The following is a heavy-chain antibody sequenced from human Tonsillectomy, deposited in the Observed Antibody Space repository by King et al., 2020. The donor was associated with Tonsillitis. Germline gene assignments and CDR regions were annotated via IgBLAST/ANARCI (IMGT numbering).Heavy chain of an antibody. CDR2: ISGSGGCT. V-gene: IGHV3-23*04. CDR1: GFTFSNYT. CDR3: AKPFQWLVGFDY. D-gene: IGHD6-19*01. Sequence: VQLVESGGGLVQPGGSLRLSCAASGFTFSNYTMTWVRQAPGKGLEWVSGISGSGGCTNYADSVQGRFTISRDNSKNTLYLQMNSLRAEDTAVYYCAKPFQWLVGFDYWGQGTQVTVSP. J-gene: IGHJ4*02.